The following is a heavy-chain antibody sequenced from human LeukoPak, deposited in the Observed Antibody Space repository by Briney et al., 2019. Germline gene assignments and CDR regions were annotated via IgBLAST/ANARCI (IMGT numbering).Heavy chain of an antibody. D-gene: IGHD6-13*01. CDR2: ISGTGGST. V-gene: IGHV3-23*01. J-gene: IGHJ5*02. CDR3: ARSPYSRSWPWFDP. CDR1: GFSFRSYW. Sequence: PGRSLRLSCVDSGFSFRSYWMSWVRQAPGKGLEWVSSISGTGGSTYYADSVKGRFTISRDDSKNTLYLQMNTLRAEDTAVYCCARSPYSRSWPWFDPWGQGTLVTVSS.